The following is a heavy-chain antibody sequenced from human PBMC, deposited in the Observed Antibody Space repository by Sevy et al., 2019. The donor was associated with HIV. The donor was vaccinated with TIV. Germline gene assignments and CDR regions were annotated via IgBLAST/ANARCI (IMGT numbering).Heavy chain of an antibody. CDR1: GYTFSPYS. D-gene: IGHD3-3*01. CDR3: ARDNTVMIFGGRALDY. CDR2: ISSSSDTV. J-gene: IGHJ4*02. Sequence: GGSLRLSCAASGYTFSPYSMNWVRQAPGKGLEWVAYISSSSDTVHYADSVEGRFTIFRDNVRNSLYLQMNSLRDEDTAVYYCARDNTVMIFGGRALDYWGQGTLVTVSS. V-gene: IGHV3-48*02.